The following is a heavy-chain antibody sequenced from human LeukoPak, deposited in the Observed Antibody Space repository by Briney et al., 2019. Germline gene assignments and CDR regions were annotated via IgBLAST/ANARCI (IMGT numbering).Heavy chain of an antibody. J-gene: IGHJ4*02. CDR3: AKSRTCSSTTCYAEIDY. CDR1: GFTFSSYA. Sequence: GGSLRLSCAASGFTFSSYAMSWVRQAPGKGLEWVSAISGSGGNTFYADSVKGRFTISRDNSKNTLYLQMNSLRAEDTAVYYCAKSRTCSSTTCYAEIDYRGQGTLVTVSS. D-gene: IGHD2-2*01. V-gene: IGHV3-23*01. CDR2: ISGSGGNT.